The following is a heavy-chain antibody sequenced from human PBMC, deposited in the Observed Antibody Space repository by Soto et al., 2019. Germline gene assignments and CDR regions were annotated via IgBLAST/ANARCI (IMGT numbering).Heavy chain of an antibody. CDR3: AREDIVVVPAAIGPGYCYYGMDV. CDR1: GATFSSYA. V-gene: IGHV1-69*06. D-gene: IGHD2-2*02. CDR2: IIPIFGTA. Sequence: GASVKVSSKASGATFSSYAISWVRQAPGQGLEWMGGIIPIFGTANYAQKFQGRVTITADKSTSTAYMELSSLRSEDTAVYYCAREDIVVVPAAIGPGYCYYGMDVWGQGTRGTVSS. J-gene: IGHJ6*01.